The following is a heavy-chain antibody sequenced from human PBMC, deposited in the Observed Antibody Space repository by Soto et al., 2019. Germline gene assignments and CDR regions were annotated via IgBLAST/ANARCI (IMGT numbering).Heavy chain of an antibody. CDR1: GYNFTTFW. Sequence: GESLKISCKGSGYNFTTFWIGWVRQMPGKGLEWMGIIYPGDSETKYSPDFEGQVTISADRSTNTVYLQWRSLRASDTAMYYCARLGFPGAIYFDSWGLGTLVTVSS. CDR3: ARLGFPGAIYFDS. J-gene: IGHJ4*02. V-gene: IGHV5-51*01. CDR2: IYPGDSET.